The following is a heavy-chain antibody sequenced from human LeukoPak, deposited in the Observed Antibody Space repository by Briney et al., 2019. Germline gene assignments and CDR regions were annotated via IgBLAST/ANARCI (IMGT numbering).Heavy chain of an antibody. D-gene: IGHD2/OR15-2a*01. CDR2: ISYEGRNK. CDR3: AKVLLRPQLAY. CDR1: GVTFSSYG. V-gene: IGHV3-30*18. J-gene: IGHJ4*02. Sequence: GGSLRLSCAASGVTFSSYGMHWVRQAPGKGLEWVAVISYEGRNKYYADSVKGRFTISKDNSKNTLYLQMNSLPAEDTAVYYCAKVLLRPQLAYWGQGTLVTVSS.